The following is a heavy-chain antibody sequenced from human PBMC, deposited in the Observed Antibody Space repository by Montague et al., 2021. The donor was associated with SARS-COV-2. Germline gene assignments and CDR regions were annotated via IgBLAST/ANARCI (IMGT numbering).Heavy chain of an antibody. D-gene: IGHD3-10*01. Sequence: SETLSLTCSVSGGSISSSSDYWGWIRQPPGRGLEWIGSIYYSGSTYYNPSLKGRVTISVDTSKNQFSLKLSSVTAADTAVYYCARPLNLYYYGSGSYSSWFDPWGQGTLVTVSS. J-gene: IGHJ5*02. CDR3: ARPLNLYYYGSGSYSSWFDP. CDR1: GGSISSSSDY. V-gene: IGHV4-39*01. CDR2: IYYSGST.